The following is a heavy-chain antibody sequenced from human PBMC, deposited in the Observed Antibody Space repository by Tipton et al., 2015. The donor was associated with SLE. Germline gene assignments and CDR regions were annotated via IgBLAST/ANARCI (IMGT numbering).Heavy chain of an antibody. D-gene: IGHD2-2*02. CDR1: GGSISSDIYY. CDR3: ARRLYGYDT. Sequence: TLSLTCTVSGGSISSDIYYWGWIRQPPGKGLEWIGSIYDSGTTYYNPSLKSRVTISLDTSKNQFSLRLTSVTAADTALYFCARRLYGYDTWGQGTLVTVSS. CDR2: IYDSGTT. J-gene: IGHJ5*02. V-gene: IGHV4-39*07.